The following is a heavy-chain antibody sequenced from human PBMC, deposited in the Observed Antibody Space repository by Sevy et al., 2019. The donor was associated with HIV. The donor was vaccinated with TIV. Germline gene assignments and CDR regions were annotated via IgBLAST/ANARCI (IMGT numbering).Heavy chain of an antibody. CDR2: IYYSGST. V-gene: IGHV4-59*01. D-gene: IGHD5-18*01. CDR3: ARGIRGYSYGAFDY. J-gene: IGHJ4*02. Sequence: SETLSLTCTVSGGSISSYYWSWIRQPPGKGLEWIGYIYYSGSTNYNPSLKSRVTISVDTSKNQFSLKLSSVTAADMAVYYCARGIRGYSYGAFDYWGQGTLVTVSS. CDR1: GGSISSYY.